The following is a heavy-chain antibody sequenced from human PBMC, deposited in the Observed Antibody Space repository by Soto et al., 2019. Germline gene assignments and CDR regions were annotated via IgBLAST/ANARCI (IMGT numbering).Heavy chain of an antibody. D-gene: IGHD3-3*01. CDR1: GFTFSSYA. J-gene: IGHJ5*02. CDR3: ARAITIFGAGGWCDP. CDR2: ISYDGSNK. Sequence: QVQLVESGGGVVQPGRSLRLSCAASGFTFSSYAMHWVRQAPGKGLEWVAVISYDGSNKYYADSVKGRFTISRDNSKNTLYLQMNSLRAEDTAVYYCARAITIFGAGGWCDPWGQGTLVTVSS. V-gene: IGHV3-30-3*01.